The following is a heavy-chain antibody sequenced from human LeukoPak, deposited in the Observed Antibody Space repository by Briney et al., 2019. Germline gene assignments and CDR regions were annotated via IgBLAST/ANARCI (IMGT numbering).Heavy chain of an antibody. V-gene: IGHV3-23*01. CDR1: GFTVSNVA. D-gene: IGHD6-13*01. Sequence: PGGSLRLSCAASGFTVSNVAMSWARQAPGKGLEWVSGITSNGAGTYYADSVKGRLAISRDISKNTVDLQMISLRAEDTAVYYCATDGQPFDHWGQGTLVIVSS. CDR3: ATDGQPFDH. CDR2: ITSNGAGT. J-gene: IGHJ4*02.